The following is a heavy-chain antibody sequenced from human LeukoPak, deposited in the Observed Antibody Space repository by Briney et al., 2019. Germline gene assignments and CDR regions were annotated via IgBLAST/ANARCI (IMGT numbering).Heavy chain of an antibody. J-gene: IGHJ4*02. D-gene: IGHD3-3*01. CDR1: GGSFSGYY. CDR3: ARVDYDFWSGYSD. V-gene: IGHV4-59*01. CDR2: IYYSGST. Sequence: SETLSLTCAVYGGSFSGYYWSWIRQPPGKGLEWIGYIYYSGSTNYNPSLKSRVTISVDTSKNQFSLKLSSVTAADTAVYYCARVDYDFWSGYSDWGQGTLVTVSS.